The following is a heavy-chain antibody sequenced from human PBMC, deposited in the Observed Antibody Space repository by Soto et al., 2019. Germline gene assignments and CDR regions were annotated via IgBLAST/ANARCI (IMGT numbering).Heavy chain of an antibody. Sequence: ETLSLTCAVYGGSFSGYYWSWIRQPPGKGLEWIGEINHSGSTNYNPSLKSRVTISVDTSKNQFSLKLSSVTAADTAVYYCARGGPYYYDSSGYYNYYFDYWGQGTLVTVSS. CDR3: ARGGPYYYDSSGYYNYYFDY. J-gene: IGHJ4*02. V-gene: IGHV4-34*01. D-gene: IGHD3-22*01. CDR2: INHSGST. CDR1: GGSFSGYY.